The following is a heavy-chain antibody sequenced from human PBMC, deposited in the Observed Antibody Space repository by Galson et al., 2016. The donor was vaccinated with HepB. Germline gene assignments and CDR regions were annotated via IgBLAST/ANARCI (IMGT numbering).Heavy chain of an antibody. Sequence: AISGDSVSSNSAAWNWIRQSPSRGLEWLGWTYYRSKWYNDYALSVNSRITISPDTSKNQFSLQLNSVTPEDTAVYYCARTQRGGDWFDPWGQGTLVTVSS. CDR1: GDSVSSNSAA. CDR3: ARTQRGGDWFDP. J-gene: IGHJ5*02. V-gene: IGHV6-1*01. CDR2: TYYRSKWYN. D-gene: IGHD1-1*01.